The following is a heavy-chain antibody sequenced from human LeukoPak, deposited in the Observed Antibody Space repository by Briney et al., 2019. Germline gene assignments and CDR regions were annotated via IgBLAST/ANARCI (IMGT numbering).Heavy chain of an antibody. Sequence: KPSETLSLTCAVYGGSFSGYYWSWIRQPPGKGLEWIGEINHSGSTNYNPSLKSRVTISVDTSKNQFSLKLSSVTAADTAVYYCARIFGSGSYFSPHNWFDPWGQGTLVTVSS. CDR1: GGSFSGYY. CDR2: INHSGST. CDR3: ARIFGSGSYFSPHNWFDP. V-gene: IGHV4-34*01. J-gene: IGHJ5*02. D-gene: IGHD3-10*01.